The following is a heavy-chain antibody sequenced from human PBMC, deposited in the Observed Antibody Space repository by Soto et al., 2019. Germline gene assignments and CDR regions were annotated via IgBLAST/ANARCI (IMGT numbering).Heavy chain of an antibody. Sequence: PSETLYLTCTVSGGSISTSSYYWSWIRQPPGKGLECIGYIYYTGGTNYNPSLKSRVTISLDTSKNQFSLKLSSVTAADTAVYYCARSYCSGGSCFYFDYWGQGTLVTVSS. CDR2: IYYTGGT. CDR1: GGSISTSSYY. V-gene: IGHV4-61*01. CDR3: ARSYCSGGSCFYFDY. D-gene: IGHD2-15*01. J-gene: IGHJ4*02.